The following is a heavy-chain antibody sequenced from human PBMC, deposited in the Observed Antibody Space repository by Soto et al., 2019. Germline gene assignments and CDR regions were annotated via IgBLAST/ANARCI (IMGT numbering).Heavy chain of an antibody. J-gene: IGHJ4*02. CDR3: AKDFGQWELPLDY. V-gene: IGHV3-9*01. Sequence: EVQLVESGGGLVQPGRSLRLSCAASGFTFDDYAMHWVRQAPGKGLEWVSGISWNSGSIGYADSVKGRFTISRDNAKNSLYLQMNSLRAEDTALYYCAKDFGQWELPLDYWGQGTLVTVSS. D-gene: IGHD1-26*01. CDR1: GFTFDDYA. CDR2: ISWNSGSI.